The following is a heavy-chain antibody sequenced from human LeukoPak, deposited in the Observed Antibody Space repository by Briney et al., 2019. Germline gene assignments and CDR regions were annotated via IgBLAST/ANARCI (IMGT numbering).Heavy chain of an antibody. CDR2: IIPIFGTA. CDR3: ARGRLAGYMDV. Sequence: VASVKVSCKASGGTFSSYAISWVRQAPGQGLEWMGGIIPIFGTANYAQKFQGRVTITTDESTSTAYMELSSLGSEDTAVYYCARGRLAGYMDVWGKGTTVTVSS. D-gene: IGHD6-19*01. V-gene: IGHV1-69*05. CDR1: GGTFSSYA. J-gene: IGHJ6*03.